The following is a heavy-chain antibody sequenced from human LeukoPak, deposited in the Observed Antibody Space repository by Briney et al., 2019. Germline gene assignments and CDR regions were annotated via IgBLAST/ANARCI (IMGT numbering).Heavy chain of an antibody. CDR3: TRGDDSYKSGNF. D-gene: IGHD3-10*01. Sequence: PSETLSLTCTVSDDSTSTNSYYWNWIRQPPGKGLEWVASFHYSGTPYYSPSLNSRISIFLDTPKRQFSLKLRSVTASDTAVHYCTRGDDSYKSGNFWGQGTLVTVSS. CDR2: FHYSGTP. V-gene: IGHV4-39*01. CDR1: DDSTSTNSYY. J-gene: IGHJ4*02.